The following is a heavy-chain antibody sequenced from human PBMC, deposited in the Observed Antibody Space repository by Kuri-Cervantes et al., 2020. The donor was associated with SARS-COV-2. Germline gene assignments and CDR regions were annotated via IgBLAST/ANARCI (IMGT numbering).Heavy chain of an antibody. CDR1: GFTFSSYA. D-gene: IGHD3-3*01. V-gene: IGHV3-64*04. J-gene: IGHJ6*03. CDR3: ARGTYDFWSGYYPPYYYYYYMDV. Sequence: GESLKISCSASGFTFSSYAMHWVRQAPGKGLEYVSAISSNGGSTYYPGSVKGRFTISRENAKNSLYLQMNSLRAGDTAVYYCARGTYDFWSGYYPPYYYYYYMDVWGKGTTVTVSS. CDR2: ISSNGGST.